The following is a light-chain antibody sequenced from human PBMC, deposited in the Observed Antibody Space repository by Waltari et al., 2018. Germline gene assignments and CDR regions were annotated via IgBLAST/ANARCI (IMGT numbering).Light chain of an antibody. CDR2: GAS. CDR1: QSVSRA. J-gene: IGKJ1*01. V-gene: IGKV3-20*01. CDR3: QHYLRLPAT. Sequence: EIVLTQSPGTLSLSPGERATLSCRASQSVSRALAWYQQKPGQAPRLLIYGASNRATGIADRCSGSGSGTDFSLTISSLEPEDFAVYYCQHYLRLPATFGQGTKVEIK.